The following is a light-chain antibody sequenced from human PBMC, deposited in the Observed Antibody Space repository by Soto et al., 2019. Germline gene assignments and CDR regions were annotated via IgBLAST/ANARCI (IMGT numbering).Light chain of an antibody. CDR2: GAS. V-gene: IGKV3-20*01. J-gene: IGKJ1*01. Sequence: EIVLTQSPGTLSLSPGESATLSCRASQSVSSSYLAWYQQKPGQAPRLLMYGASSRATGIPDRFSGSGSGTDFTLTISRLEPEDFAVYYCQHYGDSRTFGQGTKVEI. CDR1: QSVSSSY. CDR3: QHYGDSRT.